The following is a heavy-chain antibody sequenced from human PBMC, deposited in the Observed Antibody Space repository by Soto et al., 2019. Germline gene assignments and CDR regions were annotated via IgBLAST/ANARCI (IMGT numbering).Heavy chain of an antibody. CDR2: IIPILGIA. Sequence: SVKVSCKASGGTFSSYTISWVRQAPGQGLEWMGRIIPILGIANYAQKFQGRVTITADKSTSTAYMELSSLRSEDTAVYYCARRIAAAASDALDIWGQGTMVTVSS. J-gene: IGHJ3*02. CDR3: ARRIAAAASDALDI. D-gene: IGHD6-13*01. V-gene: IGHV1-69*02. CDR1: GGTFSSYT.